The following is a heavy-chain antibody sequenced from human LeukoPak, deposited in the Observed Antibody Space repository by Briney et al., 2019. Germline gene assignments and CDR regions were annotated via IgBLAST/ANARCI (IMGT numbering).Heavy chain of an antibody. Sequence: SETLSLTCAVYGGSFSGYYWSWIRQPPGKGLEWIGEINHSGSTNYNPSLKSRVTISVDTSKNQFSLKLSSVTAADTAVYYCARADYYGSGSYLLGAFDIRGQGTMVTVSS. CDR3: ARADYYGSGSYLLGAFDI. J-gene: IGHJ3*02. D-gene: IGHD3-10*01. CDR2: INHSGST. V-gene: IGHV4-34*01. CDR1: GGSFSGYY.